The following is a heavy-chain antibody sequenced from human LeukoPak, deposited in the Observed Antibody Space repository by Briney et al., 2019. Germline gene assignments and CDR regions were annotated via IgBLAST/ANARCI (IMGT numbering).Heavy chain of an antibody. CDR1: SGSISRYY. Sequence: SETLSLTCTVSSGSISRYYWSWIRQPPGKGLEWIGYIYTSGSTNYNPSLKSRVTISVDTSKNQFSLKLSSVTAADTAVYYCARSVSHYYYMDVWGKGTTVTVSS. J-gene: IGHJ6*03. V-gene: IGHV4-4*09. CDR2: IYTSGST. CDR3: ARSVSHYYYMDV. D-gene: IGHD1-14*01.